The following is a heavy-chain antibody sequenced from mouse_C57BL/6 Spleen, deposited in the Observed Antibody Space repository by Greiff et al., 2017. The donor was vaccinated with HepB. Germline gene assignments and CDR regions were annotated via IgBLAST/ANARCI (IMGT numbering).Heavy chain of an antibody. CDR2: IYPGDGDT. V-gene: IGHV1-80*01. CDR3: ARSGYYGSSPFYYYAMDY. Sequence: VQLVESGAELVKPGASVKISCKASGYAFSSYWMNWVKQRPGKGLEWIGQIYPGDGDTNYNGKFKGKATLTADKSSSTAYMQLSSLTSEDSAVYFCARSGYYGSSPFYYYAMDYWGQGTSVTVSS. J-gene: IGHJ4*01. D-gene: IGHD1-1*01. CDR1: GYAFSSYW.